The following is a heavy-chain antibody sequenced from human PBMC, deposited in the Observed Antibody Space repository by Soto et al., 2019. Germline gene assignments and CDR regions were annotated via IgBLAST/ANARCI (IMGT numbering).Heavy chain of an antibody. D-gene: IGHD3-10*01. V-gene: IGHV4-30-4*01. J-gene: IGHJ6*02. Sequence: PSETLSLTCTVSGDSITNSDYYWNCIRQSPGKGLEWIASIDYSGNTYYNPSLKSRVVISADTSKNLFSLKLRSVTAADTALYFFSRVGPHYYAFHFCGQGP. CDR3: SRVGPHYYAFHF. CDR2: IDYSGNT. CDR1: GDSITNSDYY.